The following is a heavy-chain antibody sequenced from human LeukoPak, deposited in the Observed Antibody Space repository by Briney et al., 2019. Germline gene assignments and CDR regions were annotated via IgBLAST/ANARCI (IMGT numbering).Heavy chain of an antibody. V-gene: IGHV3-20*04. D-gene: IGHD3-22*01. CDR3: ARSKMGSSGYYLDY. CDR1: GFTFDDYG. Sequence: GGSLRLSCATSGFTFDDYGMSWVRQAPGKGLEWVSGINWNGGSTGYADSVKGRFTISRDNAKNSLYLQMNSLRAEDTALYYCARSKMGSSGYYLDYWGQGTLVTVSS. J-gene: IGHJ4*02. CDR2: INWNGGST.